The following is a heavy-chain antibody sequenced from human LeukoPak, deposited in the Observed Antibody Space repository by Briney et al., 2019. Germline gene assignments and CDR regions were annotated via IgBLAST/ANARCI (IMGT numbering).Heavy chain of an antibody. J-gene: IGHJ4*02. CDR1: GGSFSGYY. Sequence: PSETLSLTCAVYGGSFSGYYWSWIRQPPGKGLEWIGEINHSGSTNYNPSLKSRVTISVDTSKNQFSLKLSSVTAADTAVYYCARAPLTGYSFDYWGQGTLVTVSS. CDR3: ARAPLTGYSFDY. CDR2: INHSGST. V-gene: IGHV4-34*01. D-gene: IGHD3-9*01.